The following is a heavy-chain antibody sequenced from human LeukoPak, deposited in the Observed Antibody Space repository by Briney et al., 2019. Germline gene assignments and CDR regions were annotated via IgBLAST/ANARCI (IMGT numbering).Heavy chain of an antibody. V-gene: IGHV1-2*02. CDR2: INPNSGGT. Sequence: ASVNVSCKASAYTFTCYYMHWVRQAPGQGLEWMGWINPNSGGTNYAQKFQGRVTMTRDTAITTAYMELSRLRSDDTAVYYCAREEGSGCYDSWGQGTRLTVSS. J-gene: IGHJ4*02. CDR1: AYTFTCYY. CDR3: AREEGSGCYDS. D-gene: IGHD6-19*01.